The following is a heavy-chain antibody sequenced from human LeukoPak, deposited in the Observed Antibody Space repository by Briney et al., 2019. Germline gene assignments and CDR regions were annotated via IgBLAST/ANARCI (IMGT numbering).Heavy chain of an antibody. CDR1: GFTFSSYA. CDR2: ISGSGGST. V-gene: IGHV3-23*01. CDR3: AKPSSMVRGVIWRGAYYFDY. Sequence: GGSLRLSCAASGFTFSSYAMSWVRQAPGKGLEWVPAISGSGGSTYYADSVKGRFTISRDNSKNTLYLQMNSLRAEDTAVYYCAKPSSMVRGVIWRGAYYFDYWGQGTLVTVSS. D-gene: IGHD3-10*01. J-gene: IGHJ4*02.